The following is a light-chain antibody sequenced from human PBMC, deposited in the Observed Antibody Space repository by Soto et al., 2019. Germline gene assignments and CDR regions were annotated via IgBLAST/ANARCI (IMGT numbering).Light chain of an antibody. CDR3: QQLNNYPLT. Sequence: DIQMTQSPSTLSASVGDRVTITCRASQAISNYLAWYQQEPGKAPKLLVYSTSTLQSGVPSRFSGSRSGTDFTLTISSLQPEDFATYYCQQLNNYPLTFGGGTKVDIK. CDR2: STS. J-gene: IGKJ4*01. V-gene: IGKV1-9*01. CDR1: QAISNY.